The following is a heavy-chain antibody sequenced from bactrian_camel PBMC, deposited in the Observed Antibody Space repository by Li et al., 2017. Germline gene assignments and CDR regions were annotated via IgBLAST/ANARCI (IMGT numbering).Heavy chain of an antibody. J-gene: IGHJ4*01. D-gene: IGHD4*01. CDR2: IVSGGGST. CDR3: AEDGLRLHPMTYTY. V-gene: IGHV3S31*01. CDR1: GFTFSGYA. Sequence: VQLVESGGGSVQAGGSLRLSCAASGFTFSGYAMGWVRQTPGKGLEWVSSIVSGGGSTYYADSVKGRFTISQDNAKNTLYLQMNSLKPEDTAMYFCAEDGLRLHPMTYTYWGQGTQVTVS.